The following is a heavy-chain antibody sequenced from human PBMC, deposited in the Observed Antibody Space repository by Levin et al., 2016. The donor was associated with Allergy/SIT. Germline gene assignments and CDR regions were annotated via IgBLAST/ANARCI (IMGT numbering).Heavy chain of an antibody. CDR1: GLTVRSNY. CDR3: ASEGKVEPLFDH. V-gene: IGHV3-53*01. Sequence: GGSLRLSCAASGLTVRSNYMSWVRQAPGRGLEWISVIYIGGNTFYADSVKGRFTISRDNSKNTLYLQMNSLRVEDTAVYYCASEGKVEPLFDHWGQGTLVTVSS. D-gene: IGHD2-2*01. CDR2: IYIGGNT. J-gene: IGHJ4*02.